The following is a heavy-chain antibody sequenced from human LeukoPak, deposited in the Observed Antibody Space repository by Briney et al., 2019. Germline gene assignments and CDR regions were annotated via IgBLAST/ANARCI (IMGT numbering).Heavy chain of an antibody. CDR2: IIPIFGTA. CDR3: AYGSGSHPYYFDY. J-gene: IGHJ4*02. D-gene: IGHD3-10*01. Sequence: ASVKVSCKASGGTFSSYAISWVRLAPGQGLEWMGGIIPIFGTANYAQKFQGRVTITADESTSTAYMELSSLRSEDTAVYYCAYGSGSHPYYFDYWGQGTLVTVSS. V-gene: IGHV1-69*01. CDR1: GGTFSSYA.